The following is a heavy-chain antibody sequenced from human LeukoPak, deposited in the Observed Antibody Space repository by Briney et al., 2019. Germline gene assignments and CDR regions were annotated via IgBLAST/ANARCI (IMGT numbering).Heavy chain of an antibody. CDR1: GGSISSYY. D-gene: IGHD6-13*01. CDR2: IYYSGST. Sequence: SETLSLTCTVSGGSISSYYWSWIRKPPGKGLEWIGYIYYSGSTNYNPSLKSRVTISVDTSKNQFSLKLSSVTAADTAVYYCARGTQQLYRKRAFDIWGQGTMVTVSS. CDR3: ARGTQQLYRKRAFDI. J-gene: IGHJ3*02. V-gene: IGHV4-59*08.